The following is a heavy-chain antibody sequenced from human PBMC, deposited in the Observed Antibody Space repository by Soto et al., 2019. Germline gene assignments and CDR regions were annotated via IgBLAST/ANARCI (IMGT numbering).Heavy chain of an antibody. CDR1: GYTFTSYG. D-gene: IGHD6-6*01. J-gene: IGHJ6*02. Sequence: ASVKVSCKASGYTFTSYGISWVRQAPGQGLEWMGWISAYNGNTNYAQKLQGRVTMTTDTSTSTAYMELRSLRSDDTAVYYCARLYSGSSWSPYYYYYYGMDVWCQGTTVTVSS. CDR3: ARLYSGSSWSPYYYYYYGMDV. CDR2: ISAYNGNT. V-gene: IGHV1-18*01.